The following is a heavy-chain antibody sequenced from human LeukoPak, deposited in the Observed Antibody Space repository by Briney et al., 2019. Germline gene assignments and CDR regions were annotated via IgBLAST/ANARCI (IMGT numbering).Heavy chain of an antibody. CDR2: ISGDGGST. Sequence: GGSLRLSCAASGFSFDTYAMTWVHQAPGKGLEWVSAISGDGGSTYYAVSVKGRFTISRDNSKNTLYLQMNGLRAEDTAVYYCTLGSLYSSSWYGDYWGQGTLVTVSS. D-gene: IGHD6-13*01. V-gene: IGHV3-23*01. CDR3: TLGSLYSSSWYGDY. CDR1: GFSFDTYA. J-gene: IGHJ4*02.